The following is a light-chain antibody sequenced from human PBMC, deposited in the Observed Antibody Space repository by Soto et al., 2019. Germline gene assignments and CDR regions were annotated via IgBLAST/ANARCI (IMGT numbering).Light chain of an antibody. V-gene: IGKV3-11*01. CDR1: QSVSSY. J-gene: IGKJ4*01. CDR2: DAS. Sequence: EIVLTQSPATLSLSPGERATLSCRASQSVSSYLAWYQQKPGQAPRLLIYDASNRATGIPARFSGSGSGTDFTLTIRSLEPEDVAVYDGQQRSNWPRLNFGGGTKVEIK. CDR3: QQRSNWPRLN.